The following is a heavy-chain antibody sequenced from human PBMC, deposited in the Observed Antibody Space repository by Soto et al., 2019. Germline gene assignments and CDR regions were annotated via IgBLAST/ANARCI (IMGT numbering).Heavy chain of an antibody. CDR1: AGSIGTYY. V-gene: IGHV4-59*01. J-gene: IGHJ4*02. Sequence: SETLSLTCAVSAGSIGTYYWSWIRQPPGKGLEWIGDIYYSGSTIYNPSLKSRVSISVDTSKKQFSLKVTSVTAADTAVYYCARLNSGSFDYWGQGTRVIVSS. CDR3: ARLNSGSFDY. CDR2: IYYSGST. D-gene: IGHD1-26*01.